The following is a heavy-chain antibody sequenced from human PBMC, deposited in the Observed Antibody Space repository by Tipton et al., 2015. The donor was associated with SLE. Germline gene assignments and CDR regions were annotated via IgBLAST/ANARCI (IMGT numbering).Heavy chain of an antibody. CDR3: ARDGTWISARPSAFDI. D-gene: IGHD6-6*01. CDR1: GFSFGSYV. Sequence: GSLRLSCSASGFSFGSYVMSWVRQAPGKGLEWVSSISSTSDYIYYADSLKGRFSISRDNARNSLYLQMNSLRAEDTAVYYCARDGTWISARPSAFDIWGQGTLVTVSS. J-gene: IGHJ3*02. CDR2: ISSTSDYI. V-gene: IGHV3-21*01.